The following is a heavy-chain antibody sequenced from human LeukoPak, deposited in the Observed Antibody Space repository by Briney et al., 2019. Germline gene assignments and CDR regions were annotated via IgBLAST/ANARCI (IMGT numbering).Heavy chain of an antibody. CDR2: IYYSGST. Sequence: ASETLSLTCTVSGGSISSSSYYWGWIRQPPGKGLEWIGSIYYSGSTYYNPSLKSRVTISVDTSKNQFSLKLSSVTAADTAVYYCARQKTWGFQGLLNRFGGDAKKHQNWVDPWGQGTLVTVSS. D-gene: IGHD3-16*01. J-gene: IGHJ5*02. CDR3: ARQKTWGFQGLLNRFGGDAKKHQNWVDP. V-gene: IGHV4-39*01. CDR1: GGSISSSSYY.